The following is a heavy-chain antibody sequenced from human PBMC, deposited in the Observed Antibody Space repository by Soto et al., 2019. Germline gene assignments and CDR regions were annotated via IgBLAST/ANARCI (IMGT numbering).Heavy chain of an antibody. J-gene: IGHJ4*02. CDR2: IWYDGSNK. D-gene: IGHD6-19*01. CDR1: GFTFSSYG. CDR3: AREMAYSSGWYGFDY. V-gene: IGHV3-33*01. Sequence: ESGGGVVQPGRSLRLSCAASGFTFSSYGMHWVRQAPGKGLEWVAVIWYDGSNKYYADSVKGRFTISRDNSKNTLYLQMNSLRAEDTAVYYCAREMAYSSGWYGFDYWGQGTLVTVSS.